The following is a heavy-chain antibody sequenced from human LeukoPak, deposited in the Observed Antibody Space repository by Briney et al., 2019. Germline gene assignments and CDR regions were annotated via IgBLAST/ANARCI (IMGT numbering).Heavy chain of an antibody. CDR3: ARERGLESSGYYYAY. CDR2: ITPIFGTA. V-gene: IGHV1-69*01. Sequence: SVKVSCKASGGTFRRFTICWVRQAPGQGFEWMGGITPIFGTANFAQKFQGRVSITADESTSTAFMELSSLRSEDTAVYYCARERGLESSGYYYAYWGQGTLVTVSS. CDR1: GGTFRRFT. D-gene: IGHD3-22*01. J-gene: IGHJ4*02.